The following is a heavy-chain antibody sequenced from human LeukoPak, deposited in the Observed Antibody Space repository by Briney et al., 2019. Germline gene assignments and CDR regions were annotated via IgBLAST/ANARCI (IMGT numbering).Heavy chain of an antibody. Sequence: PGGSLRLSCAASGFSFSSYAMSWVRQAPGRGLEWVSGIPISGTASYADTVKGRFTISRDNSKNTLYLQMNSLRAEDTAVYHCAKDRDGSGAYHKILGVWGQGTTVTVSS. CDR3: AKDRDGSGAYHKILGV. D-gene: IGHD3-10*01. CDR2: IPISGTA. V-gene: IGHV3-23*01. CDR1: GFSFSSYA. J-gene: IGHJ6*02.